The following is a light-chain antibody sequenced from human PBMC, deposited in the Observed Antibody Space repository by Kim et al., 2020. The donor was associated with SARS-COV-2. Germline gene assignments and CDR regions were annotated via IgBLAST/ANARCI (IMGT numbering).Light chain of an antibody. CDR3: NSRDSSGNHLV. J-gene: IGLJ2*01. V-gene: IGLV3-19*01. CDR2: GKN. Sequence: GQKVRITCQGDSLRSYYASWYQQKPGQAPVLVIYGKNNRPSGIPDRFSGSSSGNTASLTITGAQAEDEADYYCNSRDSSGNHLVFGGGTKLTVL. CDR1: SLRSYY.